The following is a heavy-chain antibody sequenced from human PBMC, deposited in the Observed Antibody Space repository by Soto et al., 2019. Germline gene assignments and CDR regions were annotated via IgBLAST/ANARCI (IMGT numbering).Heavy chain of an antibody. CDR3: ARDTAPYWNFDL. V-gene: IGHV3-30-3*01. Sequence: QVQLVESGGGVIQPGRSLRLSCAASGFTFSSYAMHWVRQAPGKGLGWVAVISYDGSNKYYADSVKGRFTISRDNSKNTLFVQMNSLRAEDTAVYYCARDTAPYWNFDLWGRGTLVTVSS. CDR2: ISYDGSNK. D-gene: IGHD5-18*01. CDR1: GFTFSSYA. J-gene: IGHJ2*01.